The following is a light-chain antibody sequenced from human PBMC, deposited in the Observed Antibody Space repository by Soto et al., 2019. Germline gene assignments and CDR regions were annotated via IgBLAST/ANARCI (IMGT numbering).Light chain of an antibody. J-gene: IGKJ1*01. V-gene: IGKV1-5*01. Sequence: DIQMTQSPSTLSASVGDRVTISCRARQSITSWLAWYQQKPGKAPNLLIYDASTLESGVPSRFSGSGSGTEFTLTISSLQPDDFATYYCQQYSSYPWTFGQGTKVELK. CDR1: QSITSW. CDR2: DAS. CDR3: QQYSSYPWT.